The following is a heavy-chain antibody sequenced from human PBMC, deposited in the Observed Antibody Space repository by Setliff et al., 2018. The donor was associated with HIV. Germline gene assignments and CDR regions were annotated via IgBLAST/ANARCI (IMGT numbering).Heavy chain of an antibody. V-gene: IGHV4-39*01. CDR3: ARLGYYNFWSGYWTDY. J-gene: IGHJ4*01. CDR1: GGSMSGSSYY. Sequence: SETLSLTCTVSGGSMSGSSYYWGWIRQPPGKGLEWIGSIYYSGSTKYNPSLKSRVTISLDMSKNQFSLRLNSVTAADTATYYCARLGYYNFWSGYWTDYWGHGTLVTVSS. D-gene: IGHD3-3*01. CDR2: IYYSGST.